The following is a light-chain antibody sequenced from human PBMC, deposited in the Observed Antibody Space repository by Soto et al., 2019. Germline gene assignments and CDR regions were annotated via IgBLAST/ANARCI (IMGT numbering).Light chain of an antibody. Sequence: QSALTQPASVSGSPGQSITISCTGTSSDVGGYNYVSWYQQHPGKAPKLMIYGVNHRPSGVSNRFSGSKSGNTASLAISGLQAEDEADYYCSSYTSSSTLAFGGGTKLTVL. CDR3: SSYTSSSTLA. CDR2: GVN. V-gene: IGLV2-14*01. CDR1: SSDVGGYNY. J-gene: IGLJ2*01.